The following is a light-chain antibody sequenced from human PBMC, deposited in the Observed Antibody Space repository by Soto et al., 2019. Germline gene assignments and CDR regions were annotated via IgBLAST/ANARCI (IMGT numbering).Light chain of an antibody. Sequence: EIVWTQSPSTLSFSPGERATLSCRASQSVTSRYLAWYQQKPGQSPRLLIYGASSRATGIPDRLSGSGSGTDFTLTISRLEPDDVGVYYCQYCQQYGSPVTFGQGTKLE. J-gene: IGKJ2*01. CDR2: GAS. CDR3: QQYGSPVT. CDR1: QSVTSRY. V-gene: IGKV3-20*01.